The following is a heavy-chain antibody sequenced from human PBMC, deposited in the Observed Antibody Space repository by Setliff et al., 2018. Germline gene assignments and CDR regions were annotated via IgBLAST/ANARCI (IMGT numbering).Heavy chain of an antibody. D-gene: IGHD3-22*01. CDR3: ARADSDSYYPYYFDF. J-gene: IGHJ4*02. V-gene: IGHV3-23*01. Sequence: GESLKISCTASGFTFRKHALARVRQAPGKGLQWVSSVSGSGMTRDYTDSVKGRFTVSRDSSQNKIHLQMDSLRAEDTGKYFCARADSDSYYPYYFDFWGQGVLVTVSS. CDR1: GFTFRKHA. CDR2: VSGSGMTR.